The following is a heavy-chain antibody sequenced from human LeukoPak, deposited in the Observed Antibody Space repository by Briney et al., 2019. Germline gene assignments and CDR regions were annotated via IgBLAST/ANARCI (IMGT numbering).Heavy chain of an antibody. CDR3: ARHRIGYCSGGSCSRTPYYYYGMDV. Sequence: PGESLKISCKGSGYGFTSYWIGWVRQMPGKGLEWMGIIYPGDSDTRYSPSFQGQVTISADKSISTAYLQWSSLKASDTAMYYCARHRIGYCSGGSCSRTPYYYYGMDVWGQGTTVTVSS. J-gene: IGHJ6*02. CDR1: GYGFTSYW. D-gene: IGHD2-15*01. CDR2: IYPGDSDT. V-gene: IGHV5-51*01.